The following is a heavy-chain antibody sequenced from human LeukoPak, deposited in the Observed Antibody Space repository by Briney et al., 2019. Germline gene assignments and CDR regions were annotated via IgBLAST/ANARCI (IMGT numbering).Heavy chain of an antibody. CDR3: ARGRFPSITMIVVVTRPYFDY. D-gene: IGHD3-22*01. Sequence: SETLSLTCTVSGASTTTTTHYWSWLRQHPGRGPECIAYIYYDAGAYYNPSLASRVTISLDSSANQFSLRLSSVTAADTAVYYCARGRFPSITMIVVVTRPYFDYWGQGTLVTVSS. CDR1: GASTTTTTHY. CDR2: IYYDAGA. V-gene: IGHV4-31*03. J-gene: IGHJ4*02.